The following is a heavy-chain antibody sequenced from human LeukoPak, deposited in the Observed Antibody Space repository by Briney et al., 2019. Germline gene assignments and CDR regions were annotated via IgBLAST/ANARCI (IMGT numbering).Heavy chain of an antibody. CDR1: RYSFTSYA. CDR2: INTNTGNP. V-gene: IGHV7-4-1*02. J-gene: IGHJ3*02. Sequence: ASVKVSCKASRYSFTSYAMNWVRQAPGQGLEWMVWINTNTGNPTYAQGFTGRFVFSLDTSVSTAYLQISSLKAEDTAVYYCARFTAPEMATIAFDIWGQGTMVTVSS. D-gene: IGHD5-24*01. CDR3: ARFTAPEMATIAFDI.